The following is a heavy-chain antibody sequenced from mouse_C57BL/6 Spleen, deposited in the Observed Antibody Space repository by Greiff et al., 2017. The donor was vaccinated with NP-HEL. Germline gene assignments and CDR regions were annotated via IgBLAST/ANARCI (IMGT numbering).Heavy chain of an antibody. CDR3: ARHGTTVVFDY. J-gene: IGHJ2*01. Sequence: EVKLVESGGDLVKPGGSLKLSCAASGFTFSSYGMSWVRQTPDKRLEWVATISSGGSYTYYPDSVKGRFTISRDNAKNTLYLQMSSLKSDDTAMYYCARHGTTVVFDYWGQGTTLTVSS. V-gene: IGHV5-6*02. CDR1: GFTFSSYG. CDR2: ISSGGSYT. D-gene: IGHD1-1*01.